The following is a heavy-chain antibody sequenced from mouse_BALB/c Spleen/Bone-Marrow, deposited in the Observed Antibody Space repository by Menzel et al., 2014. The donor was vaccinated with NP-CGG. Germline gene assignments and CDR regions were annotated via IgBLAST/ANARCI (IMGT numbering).Heavy chain of an antibody. V-gene: IGHV14-1*02. CDR2: IDPENGNT. J-gene: IGHJ2*01. CDR3: TRTHSFDY. Sequence: VQLQQSGAKLVRPGALVKLSCKASGFNIKDYYMHWVKQRPEQGLEWIGWIDPENGNTIYDPKFQGKASITADTSSNTAYLQLSSLTSEDTAVYYCTRTHSFDYWGQGTTLTVSS. CDR1: GFNIKDYY.